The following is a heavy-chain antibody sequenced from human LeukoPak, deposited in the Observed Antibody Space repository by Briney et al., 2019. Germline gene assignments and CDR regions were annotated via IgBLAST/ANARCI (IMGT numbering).Heavy chain of an antibody. D-gene: IGHD3-9*01. J-gene: IGHJ6*02. V-gene: IGHV3-7*01. Sequence: GGSLRLSCAASGFTFSSHWMSWVRQAPGKGLEWVANIKQDGSEKYYVDSVKGRFTIPRDNAKNSLYLQINSLRAEDTAVYYCARDGMPLTGSFYGMDVLGQGTTVTVSS. CDR3: ARDGMPLTGSFYGMDV. CDR2: IKQDGSEK. CDR1: GFTFSSHW.